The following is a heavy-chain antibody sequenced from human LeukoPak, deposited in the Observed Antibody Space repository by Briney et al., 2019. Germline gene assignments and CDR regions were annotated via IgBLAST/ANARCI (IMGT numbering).Heavy chain of an antibody. CDR3: ARDRTGTHEDIDY. V-gene: IGHV3-74*01. Sequence: GGSLRLSCAASGLTFSNYGMMWVRQAPGKGLVWVSYINNDGRSAAYADSVKGRFTISRDNAKNTLYLQMNSLRAEDTAVYYCARDRTGTHEDIDYWGQGTLVTVSS. D-gene: IGHD1-1*01. CDR2: INNDGRSA. CDR1: GLTFSNYG. J-gene: IGHJ4*02.